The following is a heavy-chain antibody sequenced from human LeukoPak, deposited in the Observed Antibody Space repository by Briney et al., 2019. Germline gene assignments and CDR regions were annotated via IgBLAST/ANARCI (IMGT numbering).Heavy chain of an antibody. Sequence: PSETLSLTCAVYVGSFSGYYWSWIRQPPGKGLEWIGEINHSGGTNYNSSLKSRVTMSVDTSKNQFSLKLSSVTAADTAVYYCARELVGYYSSGWEGSFRGWGQGTLVTVSS. D-gene: IGHD6-19*01. CDR3: ARELVGYYSSGWEGSFRG. J-gene: IGHJ4*02. CDR1: VGSFSGYY. V-gene: IGHV4-34*01. CDR2: INHSGGT.